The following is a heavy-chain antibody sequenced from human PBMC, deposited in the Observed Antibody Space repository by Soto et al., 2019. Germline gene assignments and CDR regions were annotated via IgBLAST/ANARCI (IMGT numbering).Heavy chain of an antibody. V-gene: IGHV3-48*03. Sequence: EVQLVESGGGLIQPGGSLRLSCAASGFTFSSSDMYWVRQAPGKGLEWVSYIHPSGQPIFYADSVKGRFTISRDNAKNSLYLQMGSLIAEDSAVYYCASRASRWGQGTLVTVSS. D-gene: IGHD1-26*01. CDR1: GFTFSSSD. CDR2: IHPSGQPI. CDR3: ASRASR. J-gene: IGHJ3*01.